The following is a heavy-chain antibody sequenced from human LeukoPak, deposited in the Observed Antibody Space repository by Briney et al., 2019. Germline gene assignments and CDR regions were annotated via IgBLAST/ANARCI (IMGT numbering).Heavy chain of an antibody. V-gene: IGHV4-30-4*01. Sequence: TSQTLSLTCTVSGGSISSGDYYWSWIRQPPGKGLEWIGYIYYSGSTYYNPSLKSRVTISVDTSKNQFSLKLSSVTAADTAVYYCARDRGFGELLGAFDIWGQGTMVTVSS. CDR1: GGSISSGDYY. CDR2: IYYSGST. D-gene: IGHD3-10*01. CDR3: ARDRGFGELLGAFDI. J-gene: IGHJ3*02.